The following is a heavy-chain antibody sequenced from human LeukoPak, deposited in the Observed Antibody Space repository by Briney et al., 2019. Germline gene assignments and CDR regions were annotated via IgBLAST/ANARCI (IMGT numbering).Heavy chain of an antibody. Sequence: PGGSLRLSCAGSGFTFSVAAMTWVRQAPGKGLEWVSLIGASGESTYYADSAKGRFTISRDNSKNTLSLQMNSLRVEDTAMYFCAKDIQLSTWGLGTMVTVSS. V-gene: IGHV3-23*01. J-gene: IGHJ3*01. D-gene: IGHD5-24*01. CDR3: AKDIQLST. CDR1: GFTFSVAA. CDR2: IGASGEST.